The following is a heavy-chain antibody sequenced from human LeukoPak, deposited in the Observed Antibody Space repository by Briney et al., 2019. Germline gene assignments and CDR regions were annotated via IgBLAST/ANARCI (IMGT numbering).Heavy chain of an antibody. CDR1: SGSFSGYY. D-gene: IGHD2-15*01. V-gene: IGHV4-34*01. CDR2: INHSGST. CDR3: ARPPRGSVYYFDY. Sequence: SETLSLTCAVYSGSFSGYYWSWIRQPPGKGLEWIGEINHSGSTNYNPSLKSRVTISVDTSKNQFSLKLSSVTAADTAVYYCARPPRGSVYYFDYWGQGTLVTVSS. J-gene: IGHJ4*02.